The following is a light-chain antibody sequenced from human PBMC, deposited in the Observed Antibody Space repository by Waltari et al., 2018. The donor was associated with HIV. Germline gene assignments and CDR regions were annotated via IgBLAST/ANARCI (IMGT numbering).Light chain of an antibody. CDR2: RDK. J-gene: IGLJ3*02. Sequence: SYELTQPPSASVSPGQTARISCSGAALPTPHVFWYQQRPGQAPVMVIYRDKERPSGIPDRFSGSSAGTTVTLTISGVQAEDEADYYCQSADSTGTYWVFGGGTKLTVL. V-gene: IGLV3-25*03. CDR1: ALPTPH. CDR3: QSADSTGTYWV.